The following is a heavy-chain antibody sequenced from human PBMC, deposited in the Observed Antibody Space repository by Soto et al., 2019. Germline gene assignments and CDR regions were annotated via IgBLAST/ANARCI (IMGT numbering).Heavy chain of an antibody. J-gene: IGHJ5*02. CDR1: GGSISSSSYY. D-gene: IGHD3-10*01. V-gene: IGHV4-39*01. CDR3: ATYYATGEPNWFDP. CDR2: IYYSGST. Sequence: SETLSLTCTVSGGSISSSSYYWGWIRQPPGKGLEWIGSIYYSGSTYYNPSLKSRVTISVDTSKNQFSLKLSSVTAADTAVYYCATYYATGEPNWFDPWGQGTLVTVSS.